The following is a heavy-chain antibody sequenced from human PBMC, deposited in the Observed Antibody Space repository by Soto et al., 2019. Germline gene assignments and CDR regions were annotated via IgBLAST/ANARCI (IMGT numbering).Heavy chain of an antibody. CDR3: ARVGSGLYIIDY. CDR1: GFTFSNAW. V-gene: IGHV3-15*07. J-gene: IGHJ4*02. Sequence: PGGSLRLSCAASGFTFSNAWMNWVRQAPGKGLEWVGRIKSKTDGGTTDYAAPVKGRFTISRHNSKNTLYLQMNSLRAEDTAVYYCARVGSGLYIIDYWGQGTLVTVSS. D-gene: IGHD6-19*01. CDR2: IKSKTDGGTT.